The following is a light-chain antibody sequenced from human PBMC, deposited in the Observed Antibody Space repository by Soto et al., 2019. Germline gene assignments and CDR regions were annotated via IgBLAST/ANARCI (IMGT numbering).Light chain of an antibody. CDR3: QQYGSSSLT. CDR1: QSVSSY. V-gene: IGKV3-20*01. Sequence: EIVLTQSPATLSLSPGERATLSCRASQSVSSYLAWYPQKPGQAPRLHFSGTSNSATGIPDRFSASACGTVFTLTISMLEAEDFVVYYRQQYGSSSLTFGQGTKVDIK. CDR2: GTS. J-gene: IGKJ1*01.